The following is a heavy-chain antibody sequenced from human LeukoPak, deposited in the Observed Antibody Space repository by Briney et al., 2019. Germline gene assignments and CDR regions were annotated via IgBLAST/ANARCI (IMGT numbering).Heavy chain of an antibody. V-gene: IGHV3-23*01. D-gene: IGHD6-6*01. J-gene: IGHJ5*02. CDR3: ARGGSSTDNNWFDP. Sequence: GGSLRLSCAASGFTFSSYGMSWVRQAPGKGLEWVSAISGSGGSTYYADSVKGRFTISRDNAKNSLYLQMNSLRAEDTAVYYCARGGSSTDNNWFDPWGQGTLVTVSS. CDR2: ISGSGGST. CDR1: GFTFSSYG.